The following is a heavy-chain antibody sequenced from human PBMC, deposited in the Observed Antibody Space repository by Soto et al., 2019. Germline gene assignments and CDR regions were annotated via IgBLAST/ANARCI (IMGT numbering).Heavy chain of an antibody. J-gene: IGHJ4*02. D-gene: IGHD3-9*01. Sequence: EVQLLESGGGLVQPGGSLRLSCAASGFTFSSYAMSWVRQAPGKGLEWVSAISGSGGSTYYADSVKGRFTISRDNSKNTLYLQMNSLRAEDTAVYYCAKPLQAYFDWLLYFDSWGQGTLVTVSS. CDR3: AKPLQAYFDWLLYFDS. CDR1: GFTFSSYA. V-gene: IGHV3-23*01. CDR2: ISGSGGST.